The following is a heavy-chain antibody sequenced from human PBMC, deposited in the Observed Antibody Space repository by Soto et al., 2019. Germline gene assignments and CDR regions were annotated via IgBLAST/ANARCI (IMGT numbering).Heavy chain of an antibody. Sequence: SGPTLGNPTQTLTLTCTFSGFSLTTSGVGVGWIRQPPGKALEWLAPIYWNDDKRYSPPLKRGLTITKDTSKNKVVLQMPNMDPVDTATYYCAHRQGQGQWLLRRQVDWFDPWGQGTLVTGS. V-gene: IGHV2-5*01. CDR3: AHRQGQGQWLLRRQVDWFDP. J-gene: IGHJ5*02. CDR2: IYWNDDK. CDR1: GFSLTTSGVG. D-gene: IGHD6-19*01.